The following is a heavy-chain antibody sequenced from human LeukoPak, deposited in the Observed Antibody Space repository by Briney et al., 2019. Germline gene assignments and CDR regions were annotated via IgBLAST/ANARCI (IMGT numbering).Heavy chain of an antibody. CDR3: ARNGRLRYFDWYPGKNWFDP. Sequence: PSETLSLTCAVYGGSFSGYYWSWIRQPPGKGLEWIGEINHSGSTNYNPSLKSRVTISVDTSKNQFSLKLSSVTAADTAVYYCARNGRLRYFDWYPGKNWFDPWGQGTLVTVSS. J-gene: IGHJ5*02. D-gene: IGHD3-9*01. CDR1: GGSFSGYY. V-gene: IGHV4-34*01. CDR2: INHSGST.